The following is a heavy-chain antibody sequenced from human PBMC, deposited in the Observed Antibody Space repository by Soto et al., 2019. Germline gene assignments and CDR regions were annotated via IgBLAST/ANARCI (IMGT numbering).Heavy chain of an antibody. CDR3: ARVWRYYGSGSYFGRWDY. Sequence: SETLSLTCAVYGGSFSGYYWSWIRQPPGKGLEWIGEINHSGSTNYNPSLKSRVTISVDTSKNQFSLKLSSVTAADTAVYYCARVWRYYGSGSYFGRWDYWGQGTLVTVSS. V-gene: IGHV4-34*01. CDR1: GGSFSGYY. J-gene: IGHJ4*02. CDR2: INHSGST. D-gene: IGHD3-10*01.